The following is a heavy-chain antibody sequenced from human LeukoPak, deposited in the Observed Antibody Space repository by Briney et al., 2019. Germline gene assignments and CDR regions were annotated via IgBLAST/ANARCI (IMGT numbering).Heavy chain of an antibody. CDR3: ARDWSITMVRGVHYFDY. D-gene: IGHD3-10*01. Sequence: GGSLRLSCVASGFTFSNYPMIWVRQAPGKGLEWVSSISSSSSYIYYADSVKGRFTISRDNAKNSLYLQMNSLRAEDTAVYYCARDWSITMVRGVHYFDYWGQGTLVTVSS. J-gene: IGHJ4*02. V-gene: IGHV3-21*01. CDR1: GFTFSNYP. CDR2: ISSSSSYI.